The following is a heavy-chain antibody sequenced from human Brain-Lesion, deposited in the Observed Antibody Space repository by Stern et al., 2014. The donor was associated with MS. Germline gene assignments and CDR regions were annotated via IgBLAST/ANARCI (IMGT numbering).Heavy chain of an antibody. CDR3: ATYYYDATGYNDF. CDR2: INPKSGGT. D-gene: IGHD3-22*01. Sequence: QMQLVQSGAEVKKPGASVKVSCKASGYTFTGYYMHWVRQAPRQGLEWMGWINPKSGGTNYAQKFQGWVTMTRDTSINTAYMELSRLRSDDTAVYYCATYYYDATGYNDFWGQGTLVTVSS. CDR1: GYTFTGYY. J-gene: IGHJ4*02. V-gene: IGHV1-2*04.